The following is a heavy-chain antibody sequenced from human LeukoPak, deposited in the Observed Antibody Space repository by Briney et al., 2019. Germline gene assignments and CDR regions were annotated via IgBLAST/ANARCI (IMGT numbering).Heavy chain of an antibody. J-gene: IGHJ4*02. CDR2: IYPGDSDT. Sequence: GESLKISCKGSGYSFTSYWIGWVRQMPRKGLEWMGIIYPGDSDTRYSPSFQGQVTISADKSISTAYLQWSSLKASDTAMYYCARGPSYDSSGYYFDYWGQGTLVTVSS. D-gene: IGHD3-22*01. V-gene: IGHV5-51*01. CDR1: GYSFTSYW. CDR3: ARGPSYDSSGYYFDY.